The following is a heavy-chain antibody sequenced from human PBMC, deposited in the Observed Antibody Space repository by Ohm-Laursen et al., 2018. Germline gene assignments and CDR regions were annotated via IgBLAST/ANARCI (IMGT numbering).Heavy chain of an antibody. CDR1: GFAFSAYN. CDR3: ERDATAGGTLG. V-gene: IGHV3-21*01. D-gene: IGHD6-13*01. J-gene: IGHJ4*02. CDR2: ISGDVNYI. Sequence: SLRLSCAASGFAFSAYNMYWVRQAPGEGLEWVSSISGDVNYIYYADSVKGRFTISRDNAKSSLYLQMHSLRGDDTAVYYCERDATAGGTLGWGQGTLVTVSS.